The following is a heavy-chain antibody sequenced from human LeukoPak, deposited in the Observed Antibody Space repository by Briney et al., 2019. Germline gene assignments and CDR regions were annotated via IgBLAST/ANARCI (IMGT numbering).Heavy chain of an antibody. D-gene: IGHD2-15*01. CDR3: ARGVSVVAATPFYDY. V-gene: IGHV4-39*01. J-gene: IGHJ4*02. Sequence: SETLSLTCTVSGGSISSSSYYWGWIRQPPGKGLEWIGSIYYSGSTYYNPSLKSRVTISVDTSKNQFSLKLSSVTAADTAVYYCARGVSVVAATPFYDYWGQGTLVTVSS. CDR1: GGSISSSSYY. CDR2: IYYSGST.